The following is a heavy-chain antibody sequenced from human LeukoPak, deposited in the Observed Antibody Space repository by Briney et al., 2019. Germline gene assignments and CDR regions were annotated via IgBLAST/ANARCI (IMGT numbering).Heavy chain of an antibody. CDR1: GFTVSSNY. CDR2: IYSGGST. CDR3: ARDSSGYMYFQH. V-gene: IGHV3-53*01. Sequence: GGSLRLSCAAPGFTVSSNYMSWVRQAPGKGLEWVSVIYSGGSTYYADSVKGRFTISRDNSKNTLYLQMNSLRAEDTAVYYCARDSSGYMYFQHWGQGTLVTVSS. J-gene: IGHJ1*01. D-gene: IGHD3-22*01.